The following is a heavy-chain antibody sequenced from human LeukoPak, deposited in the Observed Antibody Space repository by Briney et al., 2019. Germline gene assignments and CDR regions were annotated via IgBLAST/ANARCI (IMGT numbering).Heavy chain of an antibody. CDR2: INPGIGNT. D-gene: IGHD6-13*01. J-gene: IGHJ4*02. V-gene: IGHV1-3*01. CDR3: ARDQSHGIAAVGPPLDC. CDR1: GYTFTNHA. Sequence: ASVKVSCKCSGYTFTNHAIHWVRQAPAQRLEWMGWINPGIGNTKSSQKFQGRVTITRDTSASTAYMELSSLSSEDTAVYYCARDQSHGIAAVGPPLDCWGQGTLVTVSS.